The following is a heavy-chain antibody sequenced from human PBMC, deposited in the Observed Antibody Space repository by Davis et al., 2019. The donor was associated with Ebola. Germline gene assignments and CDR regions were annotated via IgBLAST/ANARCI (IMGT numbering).Heavy chain of an antibody. CDR3: ARDRGNFDY. J-gene: IGHJ4*02. Sequence: ASVKVSCKATGYSFSNYAMNWVRQAPGQGLEWMGWINTNTGNPTYAQGFTGRFVFSLDTSVSTAYLQISSLKAEDTAIYYCARDRGNFDYWGQGTLVTVSS. CDR2: INTNTGNP. D-gene: IGHD3-10*01. CDR1: GYSFSNYA. V-gene: IGHV7-4-1*02.